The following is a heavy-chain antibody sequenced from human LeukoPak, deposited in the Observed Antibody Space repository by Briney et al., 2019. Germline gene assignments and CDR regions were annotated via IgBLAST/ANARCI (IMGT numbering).Heavy chain of an antibody. CDR3: ARHVYRYDSSGRHGAFDI. V-gene: IGHV4-59*08. CDR1: GGSISSNY. Sequence: SETLSLTCTASGGSISSNYWSWIRQPPGKGLEWIGYIYYSGSTNYNPSLKSRVTISVDTSKNQFSLKLSSVTAADTAVYYCARHVYRYDSSGRHGAFDIWGQGTMVTVSS. D-gene: IGHD3-22*01. J-gene: IGHJ3*02. CDR2: IYYSGST.